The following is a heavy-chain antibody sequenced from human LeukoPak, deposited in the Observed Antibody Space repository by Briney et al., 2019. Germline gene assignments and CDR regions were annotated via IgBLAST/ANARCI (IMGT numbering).Heavy chain of an antibody. D-gene: IGHD3-10*01. CDR3: ATVAGSGSSKGAFAI. J-gene: IGHJ3*02. CDR2: IYYSGST. V-gene: IGHV4-39*07. CDR1: GGSISSSSYY. Sequence: SETLSLTCTVSGGSISSSSYYWGWIRQPPGKGLEWIGSIYYSGSTYYNPSLKSRVTISVDTSKNQFSLKLSSVTAADTAVYYCATVAGSGSSKGAFAIWGQGTMVTVSS.